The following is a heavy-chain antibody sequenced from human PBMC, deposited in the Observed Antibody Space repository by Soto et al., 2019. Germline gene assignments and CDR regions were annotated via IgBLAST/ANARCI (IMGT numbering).Heavy chain of an antibody. Sequence: AETLSLTCTVSGCSISSGDYYWSWIRQPPGKGLEWIGYIYYSGSTNYNPSLKSRVTISVDTSKNQFSLKLSSVTAADTAVYYCARAHLGDDFWSGKMRVRFDTWGQGILVTVPS. CDR1: GCSISSGDYY. V-gene: IGHV4-61*08. CDR2: IYYSGST. D-gene: IGHD3-3*01. CDR3: ARAHLGDDFWSGKMRVRFDT. J-gene: IGHJ5*02.